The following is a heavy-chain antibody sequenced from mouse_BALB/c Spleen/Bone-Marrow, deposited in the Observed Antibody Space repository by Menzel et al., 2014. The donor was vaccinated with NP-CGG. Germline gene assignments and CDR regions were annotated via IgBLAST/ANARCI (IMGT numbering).Heavy chain of an antibody. CDR2: IYPGDDDT. Sequence: QVHVKQSGAELVRPGSSVKISCKASGYAFSIYWMSWVKQRPGQGLEWIGQIYPGDDDTDYNGKFKGKATLTADRSSSTAYMQLNSLTSEDSAVYFCARGGISIDYWGQGTSLTVSS. CDR1: GYAFSIYW. V-gene: IGHV1-80*01. J-gene: IGHJ2*02. CDR3: ARGGISIDY.